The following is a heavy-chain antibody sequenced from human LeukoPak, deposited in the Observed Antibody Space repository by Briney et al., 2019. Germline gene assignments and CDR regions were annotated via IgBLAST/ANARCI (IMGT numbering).Heavy chain of an antibody. CDR1: GFTFSSYA. D-gene: IGHD4-17*01. Sequence: PGGSLRLSCAGTGFTFSSYAMHWVRQAPGKGLEWVAVISYDGSNKYYADSVKGRFTISRDNSKNTLYLQMNSLRAEDTAVYYCARVGLGDGVRYYYYYYYMDVWGKGTTVTVSS. V-gene: IGHV3-30*04. CDR2: ISYDGSNK. J-gene: IGHJ6*03. CDR3: ARVGLGDGVRYYYYYYYMDV.